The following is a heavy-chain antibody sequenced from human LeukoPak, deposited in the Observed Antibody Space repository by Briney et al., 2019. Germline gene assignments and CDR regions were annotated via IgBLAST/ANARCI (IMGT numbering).Heavy chain of an antibody. CDR1: GFTFSSYS. Sequence: PGGSLRLSCAASGFTFSSYSMNCVRQDPGKGLEWVSYISSSSSTIYYADSVKCRFTISRDNSKNTLYLQMNSLRAEDTAVYYCAKDHSTSWYSRTTYFDYWGQGTLVTVSS. CDR3: AKDHSTSWYSRTTYFDY. CDR2: ISSSSSTI. J-gene: IGHJ4*02. D-gene: IGHD6-13*01. V-gene: IGHV3-48*01.